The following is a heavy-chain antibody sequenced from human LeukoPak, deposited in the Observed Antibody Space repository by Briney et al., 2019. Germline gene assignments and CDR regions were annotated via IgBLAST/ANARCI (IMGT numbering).Heavy chain of an antibody. V-gene: IGHV4-59*02. CDR1: GGSVSSYY. CDR2: LSHSGSS. Sequence: SETLSLTCTVSGGSVSSYYWSWIRQPPGRGLEWIGYLSHSGSSDSNPSLKSRVTMSVDTSKNQFSLKLSSVTAADTALYYCARATSGTYYYFDSWGRGTLVSVSS. J-gene: IGHJ4*02. CDR3: ARATSGTYYYFDS. D-gene: IGHD3-10*01.